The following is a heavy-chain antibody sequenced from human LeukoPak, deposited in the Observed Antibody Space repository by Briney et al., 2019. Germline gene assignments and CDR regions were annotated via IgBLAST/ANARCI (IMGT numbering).Heavy chain of an antibody. J-gene: IGHJ4*02. CDR3: ARLIGSTDFDY. Sequence: SETLSLTCTVSGGSISSRSYFWGWIRQPPGEGLGWIGSIYYSGSTYYNPSLKSRVTISADTSKNQFSLKLNSVTAADTAVYYCARLIGSTDFDYWGQGTLVTVSS. D-gene: IGHD2-21*01. V-gene: IGHV4-39*01. CDR2: IYYSGST. CDR1: GGSISSRSYF.